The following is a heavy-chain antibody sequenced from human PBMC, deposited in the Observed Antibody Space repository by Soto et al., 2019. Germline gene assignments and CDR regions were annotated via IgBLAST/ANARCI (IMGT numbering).Heavy chain of an antibody. CDR2: ISYDGSNK. J-gene: IGHJ3*02. CDR1: GFTFSSYG. D-gene: IGHD3-10*01. V-gene: IGHV3-30*18. CDR3: AKGLWFGELPFDAFDI. Sequence: QVQLVESGGGVVQPGRSLRLSCAASGFTFSSYGMHWVRQAPGKGLEWVAVISYDGSNKYYADSVKGRFTISRDNSSNSLFLQVNSLRAQDTAVYCCAKGLWFGELPFDAFDIWGQGTMVTVSS.